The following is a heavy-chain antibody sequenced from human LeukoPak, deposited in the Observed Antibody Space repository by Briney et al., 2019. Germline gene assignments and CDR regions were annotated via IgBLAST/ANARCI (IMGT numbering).Heavy chain of an antibody. D-gene: IGHD3-10*01. CDR1: GGSFSGYY. CDR2: INHSGST. V-gene: IGHV4-34*01. CDR3: ARRAIKFGNHYFDY. Sequence: SETLSLTCAVYGGSFSGYYWSWIRQPPGKGLEWIGEINHSGSTNYNPSLKSRVTISVDTSKNQFSLKLSSVTAADTAVYYCARRAIKFGNHYFDYWGQGTLVTVSS. J-gene: IGHJ4*02.